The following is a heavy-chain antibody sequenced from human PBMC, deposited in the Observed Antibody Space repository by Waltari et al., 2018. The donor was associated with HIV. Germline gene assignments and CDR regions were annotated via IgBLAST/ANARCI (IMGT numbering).Heavy chain of an antibody. Sequence: QVQLVESGGGVVQTGRSLRLSCAASGFTFSSYGMHWVRQAPGEGLEWVAVIWYDGTNKYYADSVKGRFTISRDNSKNTLYLQMNSLRAEDTAVYYCARDRSEGGGYYYYGLDVWGQGTTVTVSS. D-gene: IGHD2-15*01. V-gene: IGHV3-33*01. J-gene: IGHJ6*02. CDR3: ARDRSEGGGYYYYGLDV. CDR2: IWYDGTNK. CDR1: GFTFSSYG.